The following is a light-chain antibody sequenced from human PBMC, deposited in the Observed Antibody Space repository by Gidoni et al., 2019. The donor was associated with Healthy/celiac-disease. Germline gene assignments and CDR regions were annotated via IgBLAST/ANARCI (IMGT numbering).Light chain of an antibody. CDR1: NVGDKY. Sequence: SYELTQPPSVSVPPAQTASITCSRDNVGDKYACWYQQKPGQSPVLVIYQDSKRPSGIPERFSGSNSGNTATLTISGTQAMDEADYYCQAWDSSTAGVVFGGGTKLTVL. CDR2: QDS. V-gene: IGLV3-1*01. J-gene: IGLJ2*01. CDR3: QAWDSSTAGVV.